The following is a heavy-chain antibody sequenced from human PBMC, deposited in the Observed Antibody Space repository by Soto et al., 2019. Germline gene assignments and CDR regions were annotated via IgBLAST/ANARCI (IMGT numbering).Heavy chain of an antibody. CDR1: GFTVSSNY. Sequence: EVQLVESGGGLVQPGGSLRLSCAASGFTVSSNYMSWVRQAPGKGLEWVSIIYSGGSTYYADSVKGRFTISRDNSKNTLYLQMNSLRAEDTAVYYCARDVVGRGVRLATVTTSYFDYWGQGTLVTVSS. CDR3: ARDVVGRGVRLATVTTSYFDY. J-gene: IGHJ4*02. CDR2: IYSGGST. D-gene: IGHD4-17*01. V-gene: IGHV3-66*01.